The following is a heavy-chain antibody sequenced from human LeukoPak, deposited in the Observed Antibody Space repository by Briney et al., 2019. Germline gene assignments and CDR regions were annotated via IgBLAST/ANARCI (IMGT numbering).Heavy chain of an antibody. CDR2: IKQDGSEK. J-gene: IGHJ4*02. Sequence: PGGSLRLSCAASGFTFSSYWMTWVRQAPGQGLGWVANIKQDGSEKYYVDSVKGRFTISRDNAKNSLYLQMNSLRAEDTAVYYCARDSSGWYYFDYWGQGTLVTVSS. V-gene: IGHV3-7*01. D-gene: IGHD6-19*01. CDR3: ARDSSGWYYFDY. CDR1: GFTFSSYW.